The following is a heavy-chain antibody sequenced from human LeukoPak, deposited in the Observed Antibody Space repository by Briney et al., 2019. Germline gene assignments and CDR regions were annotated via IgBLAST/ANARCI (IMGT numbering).Heavy chain of an antibody. J-gene: IGHJ3*02. V-gene: IGHV4-4*07. Sequence: PLETLSLTCTVSGGSISSYYWSWIRQPAGKGLEWIGRIYTSGSTNYNPSLKSRVTMSVDTSKNQFSLKLSSVTAADTAVYYCASSTHVRSGAAMIVAGEAFDIWGQGTMVTVSS. CDR1: GGSISSYY. CDR2: IYTSGST. D-gene: IGHD3-22*01. CDR3: ASSTHVRSGAAMIVAGEAFDI.